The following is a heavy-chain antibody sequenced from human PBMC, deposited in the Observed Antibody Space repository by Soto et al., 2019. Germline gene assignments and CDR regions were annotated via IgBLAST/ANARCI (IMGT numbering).Heavy chain of an antibody. D-gene: IGHD3-10*01. Sequence: EVQLVESGGGLVQPGGSLRLSCAASGFTFTSYYMSWVRQAQGKGLEWVANVNEDGSEKYYVDSVKGRFTISRDNAKNSLYLQMNSLRAEDTAVYYCARAPITMVRGVLFDYWGQGTLVTVSS. CDR3: ARAPITMVRGVLFDY. CDR2: VNEDGSEK. J-gene: IGHJ4*02. CDR1: GFTFTSYY. V-gene: IGHV3-7*01.